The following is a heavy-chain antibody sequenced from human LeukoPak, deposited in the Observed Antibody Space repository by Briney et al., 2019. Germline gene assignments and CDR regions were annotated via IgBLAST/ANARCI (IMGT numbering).Heavy chain of an antibody. V-gene: IGHV3-23*01. D-gene: IGHD2-15*01. Sequence: GGSLRLSCAASGFTFSTYAMTWVRQAPGKGLEWVSLISRGGDVTYYADFVKGRFTISRDSSKNTLYLPMHSLRAEDTAVYYCAARPGEVAVPYDYWGQGTLVTVSS. CDR1: GFTFSTYA. CDR2: ISRGGDVT. J-gene: IGHJ4*02. CDR3: AARPGEVAVPYDY.